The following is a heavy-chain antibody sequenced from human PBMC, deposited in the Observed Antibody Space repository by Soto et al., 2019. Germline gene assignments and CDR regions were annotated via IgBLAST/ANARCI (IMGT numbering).Heavy chain of an antibody. Sequence: SETLSFTCAVSLGTFSGYYWSWVRQFPGKGLEWIGEIIHTGITNYNPSLKIRVTMSIDTSKKEISRKLSAVTAADTAVYEGAGVSQLPTTYWGQGTLVTVS. D-gene: IGHD1-26*01. V-gene: IGHV4-34*12. CDR3: AGVSQLPTTY. CDR1: LGTFSGYY. J-gene: IGHJ4*02. CDR2: IIHTGIT.